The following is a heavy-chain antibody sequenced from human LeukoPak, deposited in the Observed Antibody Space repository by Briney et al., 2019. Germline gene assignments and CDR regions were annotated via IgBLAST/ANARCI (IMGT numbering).Heavy chain of an antibody. J-gene: IGHJ4*02. CDR1: GFTLSTYA. CDR3: ARALYLRHPYDY. Sequence: GGSLRLSCAASGFTLSTYAVHWVRQAPGKGLEWVALISYDGSNKYYADSVKGRFTISRDNSKDTLYLQMNSLRAEDTAVYYCARALYLRHPYDYWGQGTLVTVSS. V-gene: IGHV3-30-3*01. D-gene: IGHD2-2*02. CDR2: ISYDGSNK.